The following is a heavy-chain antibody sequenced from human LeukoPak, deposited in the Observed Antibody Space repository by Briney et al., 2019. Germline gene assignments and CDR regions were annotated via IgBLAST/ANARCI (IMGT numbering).Heavy chain of an antibody. CDR1: GGSIRSTNW. CDR2: ISLTGET. Sequence: SETLPLTCGVSGGSIRSTNWWSWVRQPPGQGLEWIGEISLTGETNYNPSLNGRVTMSLDGSRNQLSLTLTSVTAADTAIYYCSRESGAFRPFGYWGQGTLV. CDR3: SRESGAFRPFGY. J-gene: IGHJ4*02. D-gene: IGHD1-26*01. V-gene: IGHV4-4*02.